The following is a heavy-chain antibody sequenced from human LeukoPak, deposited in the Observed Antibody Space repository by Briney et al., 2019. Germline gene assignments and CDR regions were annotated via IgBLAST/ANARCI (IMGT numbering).Heavy chain of an antibody. CDR1: GGSFSGYY. V-gene: IGHV4-34*01. J-gene: IGHJ4*02. D-gene: IGHD3-10*01. Sequence: SETLSLTCAVYGGSFSGYYWSWIRQPPGKGLEWIGEINHSGSTNYNPSLKSRVTISVDTSKNQFSLKLSSVTAADTAVYYCARALKGRFIIRKFVHDYWGQGTLVTVSS. CDR3: ARALKGRFIIRKFVHDY. CDR2: INHSGST.